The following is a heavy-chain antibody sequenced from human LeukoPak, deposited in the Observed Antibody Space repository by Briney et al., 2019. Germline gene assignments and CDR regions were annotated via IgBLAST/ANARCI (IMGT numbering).Heavy chain of an antibody. CDR2: INPDGSIT. Sequence: GGSLRLSCAASGFTFSTSWMHWLRHAPGKGLVWVSRINPDGSITNYADSVKGRFTISRDNANNMLYLLMNSLRVDDTAVYYYVSAVLGSSDYWGQGTLVTVSS. CDR3: VSAVLGSSDY. V-gene: IGHV3-74*01. J-gene: IGHJ4*02. D-gene: IGHD7-27*01. CDR1: GFTFSTSW.